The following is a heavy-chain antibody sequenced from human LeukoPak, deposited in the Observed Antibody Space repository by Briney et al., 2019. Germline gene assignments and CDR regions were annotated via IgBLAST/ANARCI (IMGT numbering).Heavy chain of an antibody. D-gene: IGHD3-10*01. Sequence: GRSLGLSCAASGFTFDDYAMHWVRQAPGKGLEWVSGISWNSGSIGYADSVKGRFTISRDNAKNSLYLQMNSLRAEDTALYYCAKGSGSYYNAFDYWGQGTLVTVSS. CDR3: AKGSGSYYNAFDY. CDR2: ISWNSGSI. J-gene: IGHJ4*02. V-gene: IGHV3-9*01. CDR1: GFTFDDYA.